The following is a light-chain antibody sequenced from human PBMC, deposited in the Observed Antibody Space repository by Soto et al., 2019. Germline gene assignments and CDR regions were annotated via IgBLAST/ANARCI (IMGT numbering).Light chain of an antibody. Sequence: EIVLTQSPGTLSLSPGQRATLSCRASQSVTSTYLAWYQQKLGQAPRLLIYGASSRATGIPDRFSGSGSGTDFTLTISRLEPEDFAVYYFQHYGTSLWTFGQGTKVEIK. CDR3: QHYGTSLWT. V-gene: IGKV3-20*01. J-gene: IGKJ1*01. CDR2: GAS. CDR1: QSVTSTY.